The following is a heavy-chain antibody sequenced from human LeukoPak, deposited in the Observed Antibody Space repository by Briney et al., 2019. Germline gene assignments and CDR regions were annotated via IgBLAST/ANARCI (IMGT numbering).Heavy chain of an antibody. V-gene: IGHV3-30-3*01. J-gene: IGHJ6*02. CDR1: GFTFSSYA. CDR2: ISYDGSNK. Sequence: PGGSLRLSCAASGFTFSSYAMHWVRQAPGKGLEWVAVISYDGSNKYYADSVKGRFTISRDNSKNTLYLQMNSLRAEDTAVYYCARNLRVSSSKYYYYYYGMDVWGQGTTVTVSS. CDR3: ARNLRVSSSKYYYYYYGMDV. D-gene: IGHD6-6*01.